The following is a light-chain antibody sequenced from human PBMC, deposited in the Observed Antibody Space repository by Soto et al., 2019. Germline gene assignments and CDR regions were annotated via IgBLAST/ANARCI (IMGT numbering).Light chain of an antibody. CDR2: DAS. J-gene: IGKJ3*01. Sequence: EIVLTQSPDTLSLSPGERATLSCRASQSVSSSLAWYQQKPGQAPRLLIYDASNRATGIPARFSGSGSGTDFTLPISSLEPEDFAAYYCQQRSNWPPEVTFGPGTKVDIK. CDR1: QSVSSS. V-gene: IGKV3-11*01. CDR3: QQRSNWPPEVT.